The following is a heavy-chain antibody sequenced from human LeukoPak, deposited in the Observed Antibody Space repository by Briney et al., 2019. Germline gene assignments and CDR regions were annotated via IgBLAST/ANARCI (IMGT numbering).Heavy chain of an antibody. Sequence: GGSLRLSCAASGFTFSSYSMNWVRQAPGKGLEWVSYISSSSSTIYYADSVKSRFTISRDNAKNSLYLQMNSLRAEDTAVYYCASFSSGFVYWGQGTLVTVSS. CDR1: GFTFSSYS. CDR3: ASFSSGFVY. CDR2: ISSSSSTI. D-gene: IGHD6-19*01. V-gene: IGHV3-48*01. J-gene: IGHJ4*02.